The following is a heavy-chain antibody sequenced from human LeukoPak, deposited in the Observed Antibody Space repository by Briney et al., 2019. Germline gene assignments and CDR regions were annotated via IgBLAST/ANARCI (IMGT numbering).Heavy chain of an antibody. CDR3: ARDGPYERQQLTGYFDY. CDR2: IIPIFGTA. Sequence: ASVKVSCKASGGTFSSYAISWVRQAPGQGLEWMGGIIPIFGTANYAQKFQGRVTITADESTSTAYMELSSLRSDDTAVYYCARDGPYERQQLTGYFDYWGQGTLVTVSS. D-gene: IGHD6-13*01. J-gene: IGHJ4*02. CDR1: GGTFSSYA. V-gene: IGHV1-69*13.